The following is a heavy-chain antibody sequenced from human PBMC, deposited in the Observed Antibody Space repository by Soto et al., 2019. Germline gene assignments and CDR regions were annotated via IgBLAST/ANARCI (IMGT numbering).Heavy chain of an antibody. Sequence: ASVKVSCKASGYTFTSYYMHWVRQAPGQGLEWMGIINPSGGSTSYAQKFQGRVTMTRDTSTSTVYMELSSLRSEDTAVHYCASELIVVETETYYYGMDVWGQGTTVTVSS. CDR2: INPSGGST. CDR1: GYTFTSYY. D-gene: IGHD3-22*01. CDR3: ASELIVVETETYYYGMDV. V-gene: IGHV1-46*01. J-gene: IGHJ6*02.